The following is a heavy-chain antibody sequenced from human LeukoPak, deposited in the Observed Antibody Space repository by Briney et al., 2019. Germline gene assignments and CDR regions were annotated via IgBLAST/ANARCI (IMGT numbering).Heavy chain of an antibody. V-gene: IGHV4-34*01. Sequence: PSETLSLTCAVYGGSFSGYYWSWIRQPPGKGLEWIGEINHSGSTNYNPSLKSRVTISVDTSKNQFSLKLSSVTAADTAVYYCARGSGWFPRYRNFDYWGQGTLVTVSS. CDR3: ARGSGWFPRYRNFDY. J-gene: IGHJ4*02. CDR1: GGSFSGYY. CDR2: INHSGST. D-gene: IGHD6-19*01.